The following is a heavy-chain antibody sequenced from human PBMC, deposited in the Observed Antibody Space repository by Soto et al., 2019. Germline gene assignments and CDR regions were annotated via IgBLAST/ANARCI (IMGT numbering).Heavy chain of an antibody. Sequence: ASVKVSCKASGYTFTSYGISWVRQAPGQGLEWMGWISAYNGNTNHAQKLQGRVTMTTDTSTSTAYMELRSLRSDDTAVYYCARGGLGGGYQNWYFDLWGRGTLVTVSS. V-gene: IGHV1-18*01. CDR3: ARGGLGGGYQNWYFDL. CDR2: ISAYNGNT. J-gene: IGHJ2*01. CDR1: GYTFTSYG. D-gene: IGHD3-22*01.